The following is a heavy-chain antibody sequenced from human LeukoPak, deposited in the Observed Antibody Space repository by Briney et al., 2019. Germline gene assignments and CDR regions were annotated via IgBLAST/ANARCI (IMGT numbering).Heavy chain of an antibody. Sequence: SETLSLTCTVSGGSISSGGYYWSWIRQHPGKGLEWIGYIYYSGSTYYNPSLKSRVTISVDASKNQFSLKLSSVTAADTAVYYCARGGSSWYTDYWGQGTLVTVSS. CDR3: ARGGSSWYTDY. J-gene: IGHJ4*02. CDR2: IYYSGST. CDR1: GGSISSGGYY. D-gene: IGHD6-13*01. V-gene: IGHV4-31*03.